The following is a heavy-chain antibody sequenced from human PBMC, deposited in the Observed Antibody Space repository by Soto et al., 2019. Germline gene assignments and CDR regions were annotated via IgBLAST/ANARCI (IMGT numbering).Heavy chain of an antibody. CDR1: GFTFSSYG. Sequence: QVQLVESGGGVVQPGRSLRLSCAASGFTFSSYGMRWVRQAPGKGLEWVAVISYDGSNKYYADSVKGRFTISRDNSKNTLSLQMNGLRAEDTAVYYWAKDWSLAALEYWGQGTLVTVSS. D-gene: IGHD6-6*01. J-gene: IGHJ4*02. V-gene: IGHV3-30*18. CDR2: ISYDGSNK. CDR3: AKDWSLAALEY.